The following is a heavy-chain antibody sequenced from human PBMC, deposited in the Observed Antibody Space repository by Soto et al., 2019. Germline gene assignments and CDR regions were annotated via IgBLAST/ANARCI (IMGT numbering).Heavy chain of an antibody. CDR3: ARDKITGLFDY. D-gene: IGHD2-8*02. CDR2: INHSGST. CDR1: GGSSSAYD. J-gene: IGHJ4*02. Sequence: QVQLQQRGAGLLKPSETLSLTCAVYGGSSSAYDWTWIRQPPGTGLEWIGEINHSGSTNYNPSLKSRVTISVDTSKNQFSLKLTSVTAADTAVYYCARDKITGLFDYWGQGTLVTVSS. V-gene: IGHV4-34*01.